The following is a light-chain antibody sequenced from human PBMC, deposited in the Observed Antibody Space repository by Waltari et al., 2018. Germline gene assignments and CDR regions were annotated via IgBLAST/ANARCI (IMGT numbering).Light chain of an antibody. V-gene: IGLV2-8*01. CDR3: SSYAEKNIVM. Sequence: QSALTQSPSATGSPGQSVTISCTGTRNDAGHFYYVSWFQQYPGKVPKLMIYEVTKPPSVVPDRFSGANSGNTASLTGSGLQAEDEADYYGSSYAEKNIVMFGGGTKLTVL. CDR2: EVT. CDR1: RNDAGHFYY. J-gene: IGLJ3*02.